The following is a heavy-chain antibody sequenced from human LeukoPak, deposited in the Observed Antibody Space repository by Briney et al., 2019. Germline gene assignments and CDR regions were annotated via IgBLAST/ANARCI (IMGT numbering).Heavy chain of an antibody. CDR1: GYSISSGYY. D-gene: IGHD6-19*01. J-gene: IGHJ4*02. CDR2: IYHSGST. CDR3: ARYAGYSSGWYSDY. V-gene: IGHV4-38-2*02. Sequence: SETLSLTCTVSGYSISSGYYWGWIRQPPGKGLEWIGSIYHSGSTYYNPSLKSRVTISVDTSKNQFSLKLSSVTAADTAVYYCARYAGYSSGWYSDYWGQGTLVTVSS.